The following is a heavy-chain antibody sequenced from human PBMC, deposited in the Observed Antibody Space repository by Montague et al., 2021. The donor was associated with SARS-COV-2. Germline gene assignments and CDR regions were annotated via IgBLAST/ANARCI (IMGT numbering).Heavy chain of an antibody. J-gene: IGHJ3*02. CDR2: IYHTGST. Sequence: SETLSLTCAVSGASISSSYWWSWIRQPPGQGLEWMVEIYHTGSTNYNPSLKSRVTISVDKSKNQFSLKLSSVTAADTSVYFCARALIVVSGKNAFDIWGQGTMVTASS. CDR3: ARALIVVSGKNAFDI. D-gene: IGHD6-19*01. CDR1: GASISSSYW. V-gene: IGHV4-4*02.